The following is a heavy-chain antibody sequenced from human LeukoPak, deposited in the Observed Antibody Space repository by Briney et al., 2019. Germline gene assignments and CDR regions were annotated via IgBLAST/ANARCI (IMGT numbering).Heavy chain of an antibody. D-gene: IGHD3-10*01. V-gene: IGHV3-7*01. CDR2: IKQDGSER. CDR3: ARDQTEGGSGSYRDYYYYYGMDV. Sequence: GGSLRLSCAASGFTFSSYWMSWVRQAPGKGLEWVANIKQDGSERYYVDSVKGRFTISRDNAKNSLYLQMNSLRAEDTAVYYCARDQTEGGSGSYRDYYYYYGMDVWGQGTTVTVSS. CDR1: GFTFSSYW. J-gene: IGHJ6*02.